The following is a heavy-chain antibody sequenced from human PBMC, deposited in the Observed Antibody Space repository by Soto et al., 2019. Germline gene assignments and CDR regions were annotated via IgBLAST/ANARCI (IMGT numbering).Heavy chain of an antibody. CDR2: INHSGST. D-gene: IGHD6-19*01. CDR3: ARIDGSGWFFDY. V-gene: IGHV4-34*01. CDR1: GGSFSGYY. Sequence: SETLSLTCAVYGGSFSGYYWSWIRQPPGKGLEWIGEINHSGSTNYNPSLKSRVTVSVDTSKNQFSLKLRSVTAADAAVYFCARIDGSGWFFDYWGQGTLVTVSS. J-gene: IGHJ4*02.